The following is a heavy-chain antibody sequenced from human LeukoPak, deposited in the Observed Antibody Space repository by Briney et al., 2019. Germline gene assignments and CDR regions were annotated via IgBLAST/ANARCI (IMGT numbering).Heavy chain of an antibody. D-gene: IGHD5-12*01. J-gene: IGHJ4*02. CDR3: TTATELIVATIPDY. CDR1: GFTFSDVW. V-gene: IGHV3-15*01. CDR2: IKTKTDGAAT. Sequence: KPGGSLTLSCAASGFTFSDVWMTWVRQAPGKGREWVGRIKTKTDGAATDYAAPVKGRFTILRDDSENMLYLQMKSLKTEDTALYYCTTATELIVATIPDYWGQGTLVTVSS.